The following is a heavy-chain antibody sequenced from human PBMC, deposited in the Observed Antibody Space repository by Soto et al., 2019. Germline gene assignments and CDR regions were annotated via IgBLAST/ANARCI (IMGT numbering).Heavy chain of an antibody. J-gene: IGHJ3*02. CDR2: IYDSGRS. D-gene: IGHD3-22*01. Sequence: QLQLQESGSGLVKPSQTLSLTCAVSGGSISSDGSSWSWIRQPPGKGLEWIGYIYDSGRSYYNPSLKSRVTISVXTXKXXFXLXXXSXTXXXXXXYXXARATQXYFXTSGYPTGPHFAFDIWGQGTMVTVSS. CDR3: ARATQXYFXTSGYPTGPHFAFDI. CDR1: GGSISSDGSS. V-gene: IGHV4-30-2*01.